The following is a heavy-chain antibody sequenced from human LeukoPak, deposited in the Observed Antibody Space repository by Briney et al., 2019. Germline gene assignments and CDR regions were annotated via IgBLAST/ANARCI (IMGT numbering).Heavy chain of an antibody. D-gene: IGHD2-2*01. J-gene: IGHJ6*04. CDR1: GFTVSSNY. CDR3: ARDQVVPAADYYYYGMGV. CDR2: IYSGGST. V-gene: IGHV3-53*01. Sequence: GGSLRLSCAASGFTVSSNYMSWVRQAPGKELEWVSVIYSGGSTYYADSVKGRFTISRDNSKNTLYLQMNSLRAEDTAVYYCARDQVVPAADYYYYGMGVWGKGTTVTVSS.